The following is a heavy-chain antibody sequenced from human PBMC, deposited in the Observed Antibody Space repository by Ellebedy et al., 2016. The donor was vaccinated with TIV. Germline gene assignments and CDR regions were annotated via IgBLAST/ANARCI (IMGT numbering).Heavy chain of an antibody. CDR3: ARDFGYNFLDWFDP. Sequence: GESLKISXAASGFMFSSYWMHWVRQAPGKGLVWVSHINSDGSHPNYADSVKGRFTISRDNAKNTLYLQMNSLRAEDTAVYYCARDFGYNFLDWFDPWGQGTLVTVSS. V-gene: IGHV3-74*01. CDR1: GFMFSSYW. CDR2: INSDGSHP. J-gene: IGHJ5*02. D-gene: IGHD5-24*01.